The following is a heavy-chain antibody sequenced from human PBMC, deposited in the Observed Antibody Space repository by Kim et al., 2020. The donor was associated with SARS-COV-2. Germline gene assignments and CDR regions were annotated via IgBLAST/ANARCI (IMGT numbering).Heavy chain of an antibody. D-gene: IGHD2-2*01. J-gene: IGHJ6*02. Sequence: SVKVSCKASGGTFSSYAISWVRQAPGQGLEWMGRIIPILGIANYAQKFQGRVTITADKSTSTAYMELSSLRSEDTAVYYCARDLVPAAMQWDYYYGMDVWGQGTTVTVSS. CDR2: IIPILGIA. V-gene: IGHV1-69*04. CDR3: ARDLVPAAMQWDYYYGMDV. CDR1: GGTFSSYA.